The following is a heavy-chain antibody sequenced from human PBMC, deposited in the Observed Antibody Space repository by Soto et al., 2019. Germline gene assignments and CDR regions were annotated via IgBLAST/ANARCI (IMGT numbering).Heavy chain of an antibody. V-gene: IGHV3-7*01. CDR2: IKQDGSEK. CDR3: ARVEVPETGHHFDY. J-gene: IGHJ4*02. D-gene: IGHD2-2*01. Sequence: GGSLRLSCAASGFTFSSYWMSWVRQAPGKGLEWVANIKQDGSEKYYVDSVKGRFTISRDNSKNTLYLQMNSLRAEDTAVYYCARVEVPETGHHFDYWGQGTLVTVSS. CDR1: GFTFSSYW.